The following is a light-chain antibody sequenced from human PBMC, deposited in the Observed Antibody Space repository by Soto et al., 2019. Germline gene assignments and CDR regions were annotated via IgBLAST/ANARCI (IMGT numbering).Light chain of an antibody. V-gene: IGKV3-15*01. CDR1: TSVGRN. J-gene: IGKJ1*01. Sequence: EIVMTQSPATVSVSPGARGTLSGRASTSVGRNLAWYQQKPGQAPRLLISGAATRATGIPARFSGRGSGTEFTLTVSSLQSEEFAVYYCQQYNNWPRTVGQGTKVAI. CDR3: QQYNNWPRT. CDR2: GAA.